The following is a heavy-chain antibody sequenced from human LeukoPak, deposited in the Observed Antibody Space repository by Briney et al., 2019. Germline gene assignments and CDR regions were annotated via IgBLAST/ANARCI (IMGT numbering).Heavy chain of an antibody. J-gene: IGHJ4*02. V-gene: IGHV3-66*01. CDR3: ARAGSGSYYVPYFDY. Sequence: GGSLRLSCAASGFTVSSNYMSWVRQAPGKGLEWVSVIYSGGSTYYADSVKGRFTIPRDNSKNTLYLQMGSLRAEDMAVYYCARAGSGSYYVPYFDYWGQGTLVTVSS. D-gene: IGHD3-10*01. CDR1: GFTVSSNY. CDR2: IYSGGST.